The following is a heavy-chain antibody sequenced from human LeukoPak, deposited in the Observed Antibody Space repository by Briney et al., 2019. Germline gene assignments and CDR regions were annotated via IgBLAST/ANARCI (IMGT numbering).Heavy chain of an antibody. J-gene: IGHJ4*02. CDR3: ARRASGSYYPFDY. CDR2: IYYSGST. V-gene: IGHV4-39*01. D-gene: IGHD1-26*01. CDR1: GGSISSSSYY. Sequence: TSETLSLTCTVSGGSISSSSYYWGWIRQPPGKGLEWIGSIYYSGSTYYNPSLKSRVTISVDTSKNQFSLKLSSVTAADTAVYYCARRASGSYYPFDYWGQGTLVTVSS.